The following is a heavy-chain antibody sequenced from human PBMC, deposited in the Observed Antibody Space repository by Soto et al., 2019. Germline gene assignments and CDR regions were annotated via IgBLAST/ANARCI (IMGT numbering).Heavy chain of an antibody. J-gene: IGHJ6*02. D-gene: IGHD3-3*01. V-gene: IGHV3-30*18. CDR1: GFTFSSYG. Sequence: QVQLVESGGGVVQPGRSLRLSCAASGFTFSSYGMHWVRQAPGKGLEWVAVISYDGSNKYYADSVKGRFTISRDNSKNTLYLQMNSLRAEDTAVYYCAKDIWDFWSGYPNYYYYYGMDVWGQGTTVTVSS. CDR2: ISYDGSNK. CDR3: AKDIWDFWSGYPNYYYYYGMDV.